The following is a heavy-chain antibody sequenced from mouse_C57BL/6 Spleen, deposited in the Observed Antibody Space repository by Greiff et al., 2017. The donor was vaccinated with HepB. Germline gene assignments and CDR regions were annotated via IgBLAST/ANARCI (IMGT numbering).Heavy chain of an antibody. CDR1: GFTFSSYA. J-gene: IGHJ2*01. CDR2: ISDGGSYT. V-gene: IGHV5-4*01. CDR3: ARDGVTTVVATDYFDY. D-gene: IGHD1-1*01. Sequence: EVQVVESGGGLVKPGGSLKLSCAASGFTFSSYAMSWVRQTPEKRLEWVATISDGGSYTYYPDNVKGRFTISRDNAKNNLYLQMSHLKSEDTAMYYCARDGVTTVVATDYFDYWGQGTTLTVSS.